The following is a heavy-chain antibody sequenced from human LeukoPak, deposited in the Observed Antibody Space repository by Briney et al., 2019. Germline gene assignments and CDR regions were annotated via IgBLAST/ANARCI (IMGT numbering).Heavy chain of an antibody. D-gene: IGHD2-8*01. CDR1: GFTFSSYS. Sequence: GGSLRLSCAASGFTFSSYSMSWVRQAPGKGLEWVSTITNSGGSTYYADSVKGRFTISRDNSKSTLYLQMNSLRAEDSAVYYCAKGLTYGGQGTLVTVSS. V-gene: IGHV3-23*01. J-gene: IGHJ4*02. CDR2: ITNSGGST. CDR3: AKGLTY.